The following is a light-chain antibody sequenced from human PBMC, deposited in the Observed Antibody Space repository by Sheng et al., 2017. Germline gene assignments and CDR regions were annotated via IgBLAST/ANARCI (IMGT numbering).Light chain of an antibody. CDR3: QSYDRSNSWV. Sequence: NFMLTQPHSVSESPGKTVTISCSGSGGSIASNYVQWYQQRPGSAPTTVIYEDNQRPSGVPDRFSASIDRSSNSATLTISALATDDEADYYCQSYDRSNSWVFGGGTKLTVL. V-gene: IGLV6-57*02. CDR1: GGSIASNY. J-gene: IGLJ3*02. CDR2: EDN.